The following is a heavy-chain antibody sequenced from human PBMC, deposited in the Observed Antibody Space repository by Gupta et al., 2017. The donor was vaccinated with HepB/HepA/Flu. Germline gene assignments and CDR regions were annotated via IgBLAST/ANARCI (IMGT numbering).Heavy chain of an antibody. CDR2: ISVSGGST. Sequence: EVQLLESGGGLVQPGGSLRPSCAASGLPFSSYARSLFRQAPGKELEWVSAISVSGGSTYYADSVEGRFTISRDNSKNTLYLQMNSLRAEDTAVYYCAKALYCSGGSGSFGFSYGLDDGGQGTLVTVSS. J-gene: IGHJ4*02. V-gene: IGHV3-23*01. CDR3: AKALYCSGGSGSFGFSYGLDD. CDR1: GLPFSSYA. D-gene: IGHD2-15*01.